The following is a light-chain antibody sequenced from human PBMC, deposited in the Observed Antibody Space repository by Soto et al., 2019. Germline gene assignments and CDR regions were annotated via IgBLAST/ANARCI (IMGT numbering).Light chain of an antibody. CDR1: QSISSY. CDR3: RQYNSNSWA. V-gene: IGKV1-39*01. J-gene: IGKJ1*01. CDR2: AAS. Sequence: ASQSISSYLNWYQQKPGKAPKLLIFAASSLQSGVPSRFSCSKAGEGIPVRTGVLAFQHFRTSYCRQYNSNSWAFDRGTKVDIK.